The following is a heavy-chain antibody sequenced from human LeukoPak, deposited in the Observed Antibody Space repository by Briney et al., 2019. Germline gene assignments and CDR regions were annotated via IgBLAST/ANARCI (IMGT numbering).Heavy chain of an antibody. D-gene: IGHD5-18*01. Sequence: PGGSLRLSCAASGFTFDSYAMNWVRQAPGKGLEWVSGINWNGGSTFYADSVKGRFTISRDNAKNALYLQMNSLTAEDTALYHCARDRSYGSFDYWGQGTLVTVSS. V-gene: IGHV3-20*01. CDR1: GFTFDSYA. CDR2: INWNGGST. J-gene: IGHJ4*02. CDR3: ARDRSYGSFDY.